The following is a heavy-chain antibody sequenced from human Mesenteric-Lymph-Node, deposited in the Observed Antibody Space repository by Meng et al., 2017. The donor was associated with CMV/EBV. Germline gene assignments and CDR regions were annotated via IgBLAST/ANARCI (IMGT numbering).Heavy chain of an antibody. CDR3: VTHYGSGFDP. CDR2: IFSSGST. J-gene: IGHJ5*02. Sequence: SETLSLTCTVSGGSISSGDYYWSWIRQPPGRGLEWIGYIFSSGSTNYNPSLKSRVVISLDTSSNQFSLKLTSATAADTALYYCVTHYGSGFDPWGQGTLVTVSS. CDR1: GGSISSGDYY. D-gene: IGHD3-10*01. V-gene: IGHV4-61*08.